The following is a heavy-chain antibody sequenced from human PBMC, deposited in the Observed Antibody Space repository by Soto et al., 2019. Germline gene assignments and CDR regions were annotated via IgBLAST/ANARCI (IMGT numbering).Heavy chain of an antibody. CDR2: IYYSGST. CDR3: ARHGMDYYDSSGYYYSPYYFDY. V-gene: IGHV4-39*01. D-gene: IGHD3-22*01. Sequence: SATLSLTCTVRGISIPCVRCYLGWIGEPPGKGLEWIGSIYYSGSTYYNPSLKSRVTISVDTSKNQFSLKLSSVTAADTAVYYCARHGMDYYDSSGYYYSPYYFDYWGQGTLVTVSS. CDR1: GISIPCVRCY. J-gene: IGHJ4*02.